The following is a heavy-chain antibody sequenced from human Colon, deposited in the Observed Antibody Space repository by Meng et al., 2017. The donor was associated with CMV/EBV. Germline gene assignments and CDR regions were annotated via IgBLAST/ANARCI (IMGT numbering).Heavy chain of an antibody. CDR1: GFTFSSYA. V-gene: IGHV3-30-3*01. D-gene: IGHD3-3*01. CDR2: ISYDGSNK. J-gene: IGHJ4*02. Sequence: GESLKISCAASGFTFSSYAMHWVRQAPGKGLEWVAVISYDGSNKYYADSVKGRFTISRDNSKNTLYLQMNSLRAEDTAVYYCARGLRFWSGWSGVSRPHYFDYWGQGTLVTVSS. CDR3: ARGLRFWSGWSGVSRPHYFDY.